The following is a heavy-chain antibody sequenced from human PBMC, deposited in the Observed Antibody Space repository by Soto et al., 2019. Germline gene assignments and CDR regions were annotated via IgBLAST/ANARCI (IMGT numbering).Heavy chain of an antibody. Sequence: GASVKVSCKASGGTFSSYAISWVRQAPGQGLEWMGGIIPIFGTANYAQKFQGRVTITADESTSTAYMELSSLRSEDTAVYYCARALSADYGDYVGYWYFDLSGRGTLVTVSS. CDR2: IIPIFGTA. D-gene: IGHD4-17*01. CDR3: ARALSADYGDYVGYWYFDL. J-gene: IGHJ2*01. V-gene: IGHV1-69*13. CDR1: GGTFSSYA.